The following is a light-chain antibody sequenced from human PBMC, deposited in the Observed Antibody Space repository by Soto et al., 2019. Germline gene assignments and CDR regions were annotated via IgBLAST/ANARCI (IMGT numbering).Light chain of an antibody. CDR2: AAS. CDR1: QGISSR. CDR3: QQSYSTPRT. V-gene: IGKV1-12*01. Sequence: DIQMTQSPSSVSASLGDRVTITCRASQGISSRVAWYHQKPATPPKLLIYAASTLQSGVPSRFSGSGSGTDFTLTISSLQPEDFATYYCQQSYSTPRTFGGGTKVDIK. J-gene: IGKJ4*01.